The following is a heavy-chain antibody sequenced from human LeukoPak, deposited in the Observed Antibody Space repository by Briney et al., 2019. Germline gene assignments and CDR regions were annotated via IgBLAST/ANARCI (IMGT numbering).Heavy chain of an antibody. Sequence: SETLSLTSTVSAGSISSSSYYWGWIRQPPGKGREWIGGIYYSGCTYYNPSIKSRVSISADTSKNQSSLKLSSVTAADTAVYYCARHVPSGWFRSGFDYWGQGTLVTVSS. V-gene: IGHV4-39*01. CDR1: AGSISSSSYY. CDR3: ARHVPSGWFRSGFDY. J-gene: IGHJ4*02. CDR2: IYYSGCT. D-gene: IGHD6-19*01.